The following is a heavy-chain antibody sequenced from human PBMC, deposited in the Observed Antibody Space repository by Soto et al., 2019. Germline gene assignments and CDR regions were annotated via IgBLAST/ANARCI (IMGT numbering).Heavy chain of an antibody. D-gene: IGHD6-19*01. CDR2: IYTDGST. CDR3: AKSPPAVAGYFDY. Sequence: VGSLRLSCAASEFTVSSNYMSWVRQAPGKGLDWVSIIYTDGSTNYADSVRGRFTISRDNSKNTLYLQMNSLRAEDTAVYYCAKSPPAVAGYFDYWGQGTLVTVSS. CDR1: EFTVSSNY. J-gene: IGHJ4*02. V-gene: IGHV3-66*02.